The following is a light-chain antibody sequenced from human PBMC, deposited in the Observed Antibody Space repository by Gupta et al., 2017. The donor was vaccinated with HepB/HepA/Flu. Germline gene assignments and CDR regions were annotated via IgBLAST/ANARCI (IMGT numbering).Light chain of an antibody. Sequence: DIEMTQSPSSLSASVGDRVTISCRASQTVRTFLNWYQQKPNMAPKLLVSGASKLHTGVPARFSGSGSETEFTLTISSLEAEDFATYYCQQSVNAPWTFGQGTKVES. CDR3: QQSVNAPWT. V-gene: IGKV1-39*01. CDR2: GAS. J-gene: IGKJ1*01. CDR1: QTVRTF.